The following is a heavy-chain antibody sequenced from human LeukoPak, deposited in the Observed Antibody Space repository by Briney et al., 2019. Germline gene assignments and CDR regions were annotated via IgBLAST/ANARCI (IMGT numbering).Heavy chain of an antibody. CDR3: ARVAPQSRDGYNQILDY. J-gene: IGHJ4*02. D-gene: IGHD5-24*01. CDR1: GGTFSSYA. Sequence: SVKVSCKAPGGTFSSYAISWVRQAPGQGLEWMGRIIPILGIANYAQKFQGRVTITADKSTSTAYMELSSLRSEDTAVYYCARVAPQSRDGYNQILDYWGQGTLVTVSS. CDR2: IIPILGIA. V-gene: IGHV1-69*04.